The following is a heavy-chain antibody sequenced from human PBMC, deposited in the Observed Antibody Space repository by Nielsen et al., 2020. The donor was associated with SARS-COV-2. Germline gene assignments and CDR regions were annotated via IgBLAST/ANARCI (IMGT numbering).Heavy chain of an antibody. CDR2: ISGSSKYI. D-gene: IGHD3-22*01. Sequence: GGSLRLSCAASGLSFSTCAMNWVRQAPGKGLEWVSFISGSSKYIYYADSVKGRFTISRDNAKNSVYLQMNNLRAEDTAVYYCASGVVFYHDSDGYYHFDFWGQGTLVTVSS. V-gene: IGHV3-21*01. CDR3: ASGVVFYHDSDGYYHFDF. J-gene: IGHJ4*02. CDR1: GLSFSTCA.